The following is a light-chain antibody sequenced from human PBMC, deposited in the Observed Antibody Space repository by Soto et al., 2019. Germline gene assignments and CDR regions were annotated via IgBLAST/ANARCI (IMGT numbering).Light chain of an antibody. J-gene: IGKJ1*01. CDR2: AAS. CDR3: QQDYSYPLT. CDR1: QGIKND. V-gene: IGKV1-6*01. Sequence: AIQMTQSPSSLSASVGDRVTITCRASQGIKNDLGWYQQKPGKAPKLLIYAASSLQSGVPSRFSGSGSGTDFTHTISSLQPEDFATYYCQQDYSYPLTFGQGTKVEIK.